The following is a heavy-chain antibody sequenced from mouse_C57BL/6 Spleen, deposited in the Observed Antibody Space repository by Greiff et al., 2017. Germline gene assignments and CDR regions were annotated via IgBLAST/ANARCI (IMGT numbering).Heavy chain of an antibody. J-gene: IGHJ2*01. CDR3: ARWIYDGFYYFDY. CDR1: GYTFTDYY. CDR2: INPYNGGT. D-gene: IGHD2-3*01. Sequence: VQLQQSGPVLVKPGASVKMSCKASGYTFTDYYMNWVKQSHGKSLEWIGVINPYNGGTSYNQKFKGKATLTVDKSSSTAYMELNSLTSEDSAVYYCARWIYDGFYYFDYWGQGTTLTVSS. V-gene: IGHV1-19*01.